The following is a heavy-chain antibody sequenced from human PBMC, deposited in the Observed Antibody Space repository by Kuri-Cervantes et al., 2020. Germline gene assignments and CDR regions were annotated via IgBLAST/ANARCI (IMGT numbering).Heavy chain of an antibody. V-gene: IGHV4-61*02. CDR1: GGSISSGSYY. J-gene: IGHJ5*02. CDR2: IYTSGST. Sequence: LRLSCTVSGGSISSGSYYWSWIRQPAGKGLEWIGRIYTSGSTNYNPSLKSRVTMSVDTSKNQFSLKLSSVTAADTAVYYCAKDWAWFDPWGQGTLVTVSS. CDR3: AKDWAWFDP. D-gene: IGHD7-27*01.